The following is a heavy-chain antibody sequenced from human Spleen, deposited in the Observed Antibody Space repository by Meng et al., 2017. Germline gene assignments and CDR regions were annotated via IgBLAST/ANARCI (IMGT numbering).Heavy chain of an antibody. CDR3: ARDSSSWYYFDY. V-gene: IGHV3-30*05. CDR2: ISYDGSNK. J-gene: IGHJ4*02. D-gene: IGHD6-13*01. Sequence: GGSLRLSCTASGYATSRFMFGDYGMNWVRQAPGKGLAWVAVISYDGSNKYYADSVKGRFTISRDNSKNTLYLQMNSLRAEDTAVYYCARDSSSWYYFDYWGQGTLVTVSS. CDR1: GYATSRFMFGDYG.